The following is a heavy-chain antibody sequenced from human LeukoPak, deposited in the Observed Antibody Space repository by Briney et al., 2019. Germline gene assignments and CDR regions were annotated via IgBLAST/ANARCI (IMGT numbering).Heavy chain of an antibody. CDR1: GFTFSKFS. CDR3: TKELRPGDYSSDY. D-gene: IGHD4-17*01. V-gene: IGHV3-23*01. J-gene: IGHJ4*02. CDR2: IGLRGDT. Sequence: GGSLRLSCAASGFTFSKFSMAWVRQTPGRGLEWVSAIGLRGDTYYADSVEGRFTISRDNSQSTLYLQLNSLRAEDTALYYCTKELRPGDYSSDYWGQGTLVTVSS.